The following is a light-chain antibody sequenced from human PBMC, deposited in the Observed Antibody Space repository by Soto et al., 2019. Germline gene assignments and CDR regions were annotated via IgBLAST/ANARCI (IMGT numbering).Light chain of an antibody. J-gene: IGLJ1*01. CDR1: TRDIAGYNY. CDR3: TSFSSSTSLYV. Sequence: SVLTQPASVSGSLGQPITISCTGTTRDIAGYNYISWYQQLPGKAPKLMIYQVTIRPSGISNSFSGSKSGNTASLTISGPKAEDKADYYCTSFSSSTSLYVFGTGTKVTV. V-gene: IGLV2-14*01. CDR2: QVT.